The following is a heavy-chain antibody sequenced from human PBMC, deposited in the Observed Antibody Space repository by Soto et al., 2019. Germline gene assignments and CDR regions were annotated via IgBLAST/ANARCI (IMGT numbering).Heavy chain of an antibody. V-gene: IGHV4-4*02. CDR2: ILHTGHT. CDR1: GDSFSSSSW. J-gene: IGHJ4*02. D-gene: IGHD3-22*01. CDR3: ARSTSRVDGKWFFDY. Sequence: PSETLYLTCGVSGDSFSSSSWWTWIRQPPGKGLEWIGDILHTGHTDYSPSLRSRITISIDTSKKEFSLHLTSVTATDTAVYYCARSTSRVDGKWFFDYWGPGALVTV.